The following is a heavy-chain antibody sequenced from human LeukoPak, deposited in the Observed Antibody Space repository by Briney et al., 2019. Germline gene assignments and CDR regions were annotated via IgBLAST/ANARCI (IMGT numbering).Heavy chain of an antibody. V-gene: IGHV3-21*01. D-gene: IGHD3-10*01. CDR1: GFTFSSYS. J-gene: IGHJ6*03. Sequence: GGSLRLSCAASGFTFSSYSMNWVRQAPGKGLEWVSSISSSSSYIYYADSVKGRITISRDNAKNSLYLQMNRLRAEDTAVYYCARDYYGSGNMDVWGKGTTVTVSS. CDR2: ISSSSSYI. CDR3: ARDYYGSGNMDV.